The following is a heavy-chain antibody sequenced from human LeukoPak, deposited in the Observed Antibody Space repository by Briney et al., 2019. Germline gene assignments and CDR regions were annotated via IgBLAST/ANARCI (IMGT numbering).Heavy chain of an antibody. D-gene: IGHD6-19*01. Sequence: PGGSLRLSCAASGFTFDDYAMHWVRQAPGKGLEWVSGISWNSGSIGYADSVKGRFTISRDNAKNSLYLQMNSLRAEDTALYYCAKVRIAEAGTEAFDIWGQGTMVTVSS. CDR2: ISWNSGSI. J-gene: IGHJ3*02. CDR3: AKVRIAEAGTEAFDI. CDR1: GFTFDDYA. V-gene: IGHV3-9*01.